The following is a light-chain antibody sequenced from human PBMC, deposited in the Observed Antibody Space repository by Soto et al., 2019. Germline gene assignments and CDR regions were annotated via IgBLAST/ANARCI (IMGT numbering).Light chain of an antibody. J-gene: IGLJ2*01. CDR3: AAWDDSLNGQVV. CDR1: SSNIGSNT. V-gene: IGLV1-44*01. CDR2: SNN. Sequence: QSVLTQTPSASGTPGQRVTISCSGRSSNIGSNTVNWYQQLPGTAPKLLIYSNNHRTSGVPDRFSGSTSGTSGSLAIIGLQSEDEADYYWAAWDDSLNGQVVFGGGTKLTVL.